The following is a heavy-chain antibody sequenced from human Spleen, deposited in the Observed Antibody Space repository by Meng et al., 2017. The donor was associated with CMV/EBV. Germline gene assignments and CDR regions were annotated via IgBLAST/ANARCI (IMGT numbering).Heavy chain of an antibody. J-gene: IGHJ4*02. D-gene: IGHD3-22*01. V-gene: IGHV4-61*01. CDR1: CGAVSSGSYY. Sequence: SCGAVSSGSYYWSGVRQRPWEGVERIWYIYYSGRTNYNPTHKSRVTISVDTSKNQFSLKLSSVTAADTAVYYCARGGWDSSGYYDYWGQGTLVTVSS. CDR3: ARGGWDSSGYYDY. CDR2: IYYSGRT.